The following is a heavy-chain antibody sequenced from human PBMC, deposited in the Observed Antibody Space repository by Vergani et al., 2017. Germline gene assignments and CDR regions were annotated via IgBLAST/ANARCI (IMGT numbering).Heavy chain of an antibody. Sequence: EVQLLESGGGLVQPGGSLRLSCAASGFTFSSYAMSWVRQAPGKGLEWVSAIRGSGGSTYYADSVKGRFTISRDNSKNTLYLQMNSLRVEDTAVYYCAKERGYCSGGRCYSAKELYGMYVWGERTTVTVSS. D-gene: IGHD2-15*01. CDR2: IRGSGGST. J-gene: IGHJ6*04. CDR3: AKERGYCSGGRCYSAKELYGMYV. CDR1: GFTFSSYA. V-gene: IGHV3-23*01.